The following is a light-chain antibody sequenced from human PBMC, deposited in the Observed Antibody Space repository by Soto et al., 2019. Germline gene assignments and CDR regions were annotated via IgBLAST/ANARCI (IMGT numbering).Light chain of an antibody. CDR2: EGS. V-gene: IGLV2-23*01. CDR3: CSYAGSSTDV. Sequence: QSALTQPASVSGSPGQSITISCTGTSSDVGSYNVVSWYQQHPGKAPKLIIYEGSKRPSGVSNRFSGSKSGNTASLTISGLQAEDEADYYCCSYAGSSTDVFGTGTKLTVL. CDR1: SSDVGSYNV. J-gene: IGLJ1*01.